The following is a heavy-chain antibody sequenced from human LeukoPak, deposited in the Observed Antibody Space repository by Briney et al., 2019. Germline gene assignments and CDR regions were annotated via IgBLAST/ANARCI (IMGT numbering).Heavy chain of an antibody. D-gene: IGHD1-26*01. CDR3: AKDSGGTYFYYYYYMDV. J-gene: IGHJ6*03. CDR1: GFTFNRYS. Sequence: GGSLRLSCAASGFTFNRYSMSWVRQPPGKGLEWVSAISGSGTTIYYADSVKGRFTISRDNSKNTLYLQINSLRAEDTAVYYCAKDSGGTYFYYYYYMDVWGMGTTVTVSS. CDR2: ISGSGTTI. V-gene: IGHV3-23*01.